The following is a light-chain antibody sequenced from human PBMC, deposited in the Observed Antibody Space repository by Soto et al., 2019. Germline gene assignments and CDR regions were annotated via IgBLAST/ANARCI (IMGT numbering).Light chain of an antibody. Sequence: QSAPTQPPSASGSPGQSVTISCTGTSSDVGAYKYVSWYQQHPGKAPKLMIYEVSKRPSGVPDRFSGSKSGNTASLTVSGLQAEDEADYYCSSYAGSNNVFGTGTKLTVL. CDR2: EVS. CDR1: SSDVGAYKY. V-gene: IGLV2-8*01. CDR3: SSYAGSNNV. J-gene: IGLJ1*01.